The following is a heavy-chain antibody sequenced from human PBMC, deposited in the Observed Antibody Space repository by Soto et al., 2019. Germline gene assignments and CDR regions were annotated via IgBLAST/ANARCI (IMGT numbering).Heavy chain of an antibody. J-gene: IGHJ6*02. V-gene: IGHV3-23*01. D-gene: IGHD3-22*01. CDR2: ISDSGAAT. Sequence: EVQLLESGGGLEQPGGSLRLSCAASGFTFSSYDMTWVRQAPGTGLEWVSVISDSGAATYYADSVKGRFTISRDNSKNTLYLQMNSLRAEDTTEYYCARSFYYYDSSGGRVHDGMDVWGQGTTVTVSS. CDR3: ARSFYYYDSSGGRVHDGMDV. CDR1: GFTFSSYD.